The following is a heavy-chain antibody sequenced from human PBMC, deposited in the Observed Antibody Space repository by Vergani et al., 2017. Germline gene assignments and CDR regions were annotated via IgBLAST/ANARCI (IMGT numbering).Heavy chain of an antibody. Sequence: QVQLVETGGGVVQPGGSLRLYCATSGFSFNTYGAHWVRQAPGKGLEWVAFIGYDGRIKYNVDSVKGRFTISRDTSKNTLYLQMNSLRAEDTAVYYCAKVRRMGMATIRQFLDYWGQGTLVTVSS. D-gene: IGHD5-24*01. CDR1: GFSFNTYG. CDR2: IGYDGRIK. J-gene: IGHJ4*02. V-gene: IGHV3-30*02. CDR3: AKVRRMGMATIRQFLDY.